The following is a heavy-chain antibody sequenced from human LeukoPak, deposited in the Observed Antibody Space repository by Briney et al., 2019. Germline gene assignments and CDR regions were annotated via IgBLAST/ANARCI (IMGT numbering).Heavy chain of an antibody. CDR1: GFTFSSYG. V-gene: IGHV3-33*01. CDR3: ARDKWELLFDY. J-gene: IGHJ4*02. Sequence: GGSLRLSCAASGFTFSSYGMHWVRQAPGKGLEWVAVIWYDGSNKYYADSVKGRFTISRDNSKNTLYLQMNSLRAEDTAVYYCARDKWELLFDYWGQGTLVTVSS. D-gene: IGHD1-26*01. CDR2: IWYDGSNK.